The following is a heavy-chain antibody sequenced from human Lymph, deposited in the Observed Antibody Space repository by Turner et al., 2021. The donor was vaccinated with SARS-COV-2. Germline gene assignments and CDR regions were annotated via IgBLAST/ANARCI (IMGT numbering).Heavy chain of an antibody. CDR2: RSYDGNNK. V-gene: IGHV3-30-3*01. CDR3: ARARGGGYSGAFDI. J-gene: IGHJ3*02. Sequence: QVQLVESGGGVVQPGRSLRLSCAAPGFTFSSYAMHWVRQAPGKGLEWVAVRSYDGNNKYYADSVKGRFTISRENSKNTLYLQMNSLRAEDTAVFYCARARGGGYSGAFDIWGRGTVVTVSS. CDR1: GFTFSSYA. D-gene: IGHD1-26*01.